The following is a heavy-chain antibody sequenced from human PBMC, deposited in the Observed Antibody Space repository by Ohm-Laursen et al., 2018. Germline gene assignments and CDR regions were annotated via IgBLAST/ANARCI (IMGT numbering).Heavy chain of an antibody. D-gene: IGHD3-10*01. CDR3: ARDLYYSGSGTHYMPYYFDY. V-gene: IGHV3-21*06. Sequence: GSLRLSCTAPGFTFSTYSMNWVRQAPGKGLEWVSSISSTSGYIRYADSVKGRFTISRDNAKNSLYLLMNSLRAEDTAVYYCARDLYYSGSGTHYMPYYFDYWGQGTLVTVSS. CDR2: ISSTSGYI. CDR1: GFTFSTYS. J-gene: IGHJ4*02.